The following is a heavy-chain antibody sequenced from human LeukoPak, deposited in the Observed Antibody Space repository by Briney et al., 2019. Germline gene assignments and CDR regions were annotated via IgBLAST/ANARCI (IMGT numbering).Heavy chain of an antibody. J-gene: IGHJ5*02. V-gene: IGHV4-39*01. Sequence: SETLSLTCTVSGGSISSSSYYWGWIRQPPGKGLEWIGSIYYSVSTYYNPSLKSRVTISVDTSKNQFSLKLSSVTAADTAVYYCASRGIAAAGTAWFDPWGQGPLVTVSS. CDR1: GGSISSSSYY. CDR3: ASRGIAAAGTAWFDP. CDR2: IYYSVST. D-gene: IGHD6-13*01.